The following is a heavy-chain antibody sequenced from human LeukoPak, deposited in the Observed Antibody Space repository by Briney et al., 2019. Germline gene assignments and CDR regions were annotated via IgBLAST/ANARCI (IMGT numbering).Heavy chain of an antibody. D-gene: IGHD7-27*01. Sequence: GGSLRLSCAASGLSFSSFAMSWVRQGPARGLEWVSSIRGNGETFYADSVKGRFTISRDNSKNTLYLQMNSLRAEDTAVYYCGGPLGYWGQGTLVTVSS. V-gene: IGHV3-23*01. J-gene: IGHJ4*02. CDR1: GLSFSSFA. CDR3: GGPLGY. CDR2: IRGNGET.